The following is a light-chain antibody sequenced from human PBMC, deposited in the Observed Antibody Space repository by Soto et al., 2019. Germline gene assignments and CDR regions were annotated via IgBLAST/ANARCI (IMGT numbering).Light chain of an antibody. CDR3: HQRSNWPWT. CDR1: ENVYSY. Sequence: EVVLTQTPATLSLSPGERVTLSCRASENVYSYLGCYQQKPGQAPRLLIYDTSNRATGIPARFSGSGSGRDFTLTISSLEPEDFALYYCHQRSNWPWTFGQGTKVDNK. V-gene: IGKV3-11*02. J-gene: IGKJ1*01. CDR2: DTS.